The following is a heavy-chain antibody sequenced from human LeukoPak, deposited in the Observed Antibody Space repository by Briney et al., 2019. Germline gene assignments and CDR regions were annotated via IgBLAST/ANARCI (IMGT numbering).Heavy chain of an antibody. CDR3: ARTRFDYEGGYFDY. CDR2: IAWDDNK. V-gene: IGHV2-70*11. CDR1: GFALTTSERW. Sequence: GPAPAKPPHTLTPTLALSGFALTTSERWGSWIRQPPGKALECLARIAWDDNKYYNTTLKTRLTITKDTSKNTVVLTMTNMDPVDTATYYCARTRFDYEGGYFDYWGQGTLVTVSS. D-gene: IGHD4-17*01. J-gene: IGHJ4*02.